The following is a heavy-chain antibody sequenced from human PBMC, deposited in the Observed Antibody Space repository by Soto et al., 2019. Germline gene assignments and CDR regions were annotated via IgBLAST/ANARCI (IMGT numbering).Heavy chain of an antibody. D-gene: IGHD6-6*01. CDR3: ARGKGRSSSPLLYYYYGTDV. Sequence: PSETLSLTCAVYGGSFSGYYWSGIRQPPGKGLEWTWEINHSGSTNYNPSLKSRVTISGDTSKNQFSLKLSSVTAADMAVYYCARGKGRSSSPLLYYYYGTDVWGQGTTVTVSS. CDR2: INHSGST. V-gene: IGHV4-34*01. J-gene: IGHJ6*02. CDR1: GGSFSGYY.